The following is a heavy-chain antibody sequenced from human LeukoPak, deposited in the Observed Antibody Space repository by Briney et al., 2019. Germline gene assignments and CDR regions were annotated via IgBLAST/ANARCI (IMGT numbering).Heavy chain of an antibody. D-gene: IGHD3-16*02. V-gene: IGHV1-2*02. CDR2: INPNSGGT. CDR3: ARVRFYDYVWGSYRYPEGYYFDY. Sequence: ASVKVSCKASGHTFTGYYMHWVRQAPGQGLEWMGWINPNSGGTNYAQKFQGRVTMTRDTSISTAYMELSRLRSDDTAVYYCARVRFYDYVWGSYRYPEGYYFDYWGQGTLVTVSS. CDR1: GHTFTGYY. J-gene: IGHJ4*02.